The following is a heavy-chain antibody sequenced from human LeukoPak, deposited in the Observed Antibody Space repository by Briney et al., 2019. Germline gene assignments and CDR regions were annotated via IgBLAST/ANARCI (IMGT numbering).Heavy chain of an antibody. CDR1: GYTFTSYD. V-gene: IGHV1-8*01. J-gene: IGHJ4*02. D-gene: IGHD2/OR15-2a*01. CDR2: MYPNIGNT. CDR3: AREYKGNFDY. Sequence: ASVKVSCKASGYTFTSYDINWVRQATRPGLEWMGWMYPNIGNTGYAQKFQGTVTMTTNTSINTAYLELSSLTSEDTAVYYCAREYKGNFDYWGQGTLVTVSS.